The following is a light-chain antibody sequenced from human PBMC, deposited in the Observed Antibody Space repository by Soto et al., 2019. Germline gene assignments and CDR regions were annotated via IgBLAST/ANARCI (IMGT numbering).Light chain of an antibody. CDR3: QQRSNWYT. J-gene: IGKJ2*01. Sequence: EIVLTQSPATLSLSPGERATLSCRASQSVSSYLAWYQQKPGQAPRLLIYDASNRATGIPARFSGSGSETGFTLIILSREPEDFEVYYCQQRSNWYTFGQGTKLAIK. CDR1: QSVSSY. V-gene: IGKV3-11*01. CDR2: DAS.